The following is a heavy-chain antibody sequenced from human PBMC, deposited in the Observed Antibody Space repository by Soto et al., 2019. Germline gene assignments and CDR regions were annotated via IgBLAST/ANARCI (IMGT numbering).Heavy chain of an antibody. J-gene: IGHJ4*02. CDR1: GGSISTGDYY. CDR3: ARETGPGDYYFDY. V-gene: IGHV4-30-4*01. D-gene: IGHD2-21*02. Sequence: QVQLQESGPGLVKPSQTLSLTCTVSGGSISTGDYYWSWIRQPPGKGLEWIGYIYYSGSTYYNPSLKSRVTISVDTSKNQFSLKLSSVTAADTAVYYCARETGPGDYYFDYWGQGTLVTVSS. CDR2: IYYSGST.